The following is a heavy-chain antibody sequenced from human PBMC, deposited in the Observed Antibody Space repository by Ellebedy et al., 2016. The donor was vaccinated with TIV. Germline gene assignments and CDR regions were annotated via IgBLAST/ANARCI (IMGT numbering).Heavy chain of an antibody. CDR3: SFKGVATRVY. CDR1: GFMFSSYA. Sequence: GESLKISCAATGFMFSSYAMTWVRQAPGKGLEGVSAVSNSGDSTYYADSVKGRFNIPRDNSKNTLYLQMSSLRADDTAVYYCSFKGVATRVYWGQGTLVTVSS. J-gene: IGHJ4*02. CDR2: VSNSGDST. D-gene: IGHD4-23*01. V-gene: IGHV3-23*01.